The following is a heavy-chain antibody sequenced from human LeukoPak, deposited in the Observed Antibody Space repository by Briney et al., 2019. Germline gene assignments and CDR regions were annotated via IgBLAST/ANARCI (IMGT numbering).Heavy chain of an antibody. D-gene: IGHD2-2*01. CDR1: GFTFDDYG. J-gene: IGHJ4*02. CDR2: INWNSGST. Sequence: GGSLRLSCAASGFTFDDYGMSWVRQAPGKGLEWVSGINWNSGSTGYADSVKGRFTISRDNAKNSLYLQMNSLRAEDTALYYCAREGGGIGYCSSTSCPYYFDYWGQGTLVTVSS. CDR3: AREGGGIGYCSSTSCPYYFDY. V-gene: IGHV3-20*04.